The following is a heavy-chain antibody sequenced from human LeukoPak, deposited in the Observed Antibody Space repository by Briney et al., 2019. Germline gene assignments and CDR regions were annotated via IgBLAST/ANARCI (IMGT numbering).Heavy chain of an antibody. CDR3: ARDSTVTTEGH. CDR1: GFSVSSNY. D-gene: IGHD4-17*01. Sequence: GGSLRLSCAASGFSVSSNYMSWVRQAPGKGLEWVSVIYSGGSTYYADSVKGRFTISRDNSKNTLYLQMNSLRAEDTAVYYCARDSTVTTEGHWGQGTLVTVSS. J-gene: IGHJ4*02. CDR2: IYSGGST. V-gene: IGHV3-53*01.